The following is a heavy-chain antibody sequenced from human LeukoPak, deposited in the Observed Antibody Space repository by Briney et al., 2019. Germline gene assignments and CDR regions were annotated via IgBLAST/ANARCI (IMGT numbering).Heavy chain of an antibody. Sequence: ASVKVSCKATGYTFTSYYMHWVRQAPGQGLEWMGWISAYNGNTNFAQKLQGRVTMTTDTSTSTAYMELRTLRSDDTAVYYCARDRGITAAGPDAFDIWGQGTMVTVSS. CDR2: ISAYNGNT. CDR3: ARDRGITAAGPDAFDI. V-gene: IGHV1-18*04. CDR1: GYTFTSYY. D-gene: IGHD6-13*01. J-gene: IGHJ3*02.